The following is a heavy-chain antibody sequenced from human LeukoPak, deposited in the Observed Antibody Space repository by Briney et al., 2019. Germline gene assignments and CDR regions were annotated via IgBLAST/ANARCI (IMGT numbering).Heavy chain of an antibody. J-gene: IGHJ5*02. Sequence: ASVKVSCKASGYTFTSYGISWVRQAPGQGLEWMGWISAYNGNTNYAQKLQGRVTITTDESTSTAYMELSSLRYEDTAVYYCARGYCTNGVCYKGYNLDPWGQGTLVTVSS. CDR1: GYTFTSYG. CDR3: ARGYCTNGVCYKGYNLDP. V-gene: IGHV1-18*01. CDR2: ISAYNGNT. D-gene: IGHD2-8*01.